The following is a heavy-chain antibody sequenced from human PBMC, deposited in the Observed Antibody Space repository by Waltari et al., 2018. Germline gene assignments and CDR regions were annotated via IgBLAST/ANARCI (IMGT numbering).Heavy chain of an antibody. V-gene: IGHV3-30-3*01. CDR3: ARGGDVDTAMVPRYYYYGMDV. Sequence: QVQLVESGGGVVQPGRSLRLSCAASGFTFSSYAMHWVRQAPGKGLEWVAVIAYDGSNKYYADSVKGRFTISRDNSKNTLYLQMNSLRAEDTAVYYCARGGDVDTAMVPRYYYYGMDVWGQGTTVTVSS. CDR2: IAYDGSNK. J-gene: IGHJ6*02. D-gene: IGHD5-18*01. CDR1: GFTFSSYA.